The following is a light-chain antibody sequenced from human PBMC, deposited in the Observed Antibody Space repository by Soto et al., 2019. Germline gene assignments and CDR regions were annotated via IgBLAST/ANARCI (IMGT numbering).Light chain of an antibody. CDR3: QQTYSSPRT. Sequence: DIQMTQSPSSLSASVGDRVTITCLASQSISSYLNWYQQKPGKAPKLLIYAASSLQSGVPSRFTGSGSGTDFTLTISNLQPEDFAVYYCQQTYSSPRTFGQGTKVDI. CDR2: AAS. V-gene: IGKV1-39*01. J-gene: IGKJ1*01. CDR1: QSISSY.